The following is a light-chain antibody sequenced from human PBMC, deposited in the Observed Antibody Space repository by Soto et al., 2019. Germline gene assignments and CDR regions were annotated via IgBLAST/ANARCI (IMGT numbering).Light chain of an antibody. CDR3: SSYVGSNNLV. Sequence: QSALTQPPSAFGSPGQSVTISCTGTSSDVGGYNYVSWYQQHPGKAPKLMIYEVSKRPSGVPDRFSGSKSGNTASLAVSGLQAEDEADYYCSSYVGSNNLVFGGGTKLTVL. V-gene: IGLV2-8*01. CDR1: SSDVGGYNY. J-gene: IGLJ2*01. CDR2: EVS.